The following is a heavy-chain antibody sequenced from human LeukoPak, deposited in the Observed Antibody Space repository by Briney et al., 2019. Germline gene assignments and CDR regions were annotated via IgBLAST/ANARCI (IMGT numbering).Heavy chain of an antibody. D-gene: IGHD5-12*01. CDR1: GGFISRNSFY. V-gene: IGHV4-39*01. CDR2: IYYSGTT. J-gene: IGHJ4*02. Sequence: PSETLSLTCTVSGGFISRNSFYWGWIRQPPGKGLEWIGSIYYSGTTYYNPSLKSRVTISVDTSKNQFSLKLSSVTAADTAVYYCARGHGYSGYDLDYWGQGTLVTVSS. CDR3: ARGHGYSGYDLDY.